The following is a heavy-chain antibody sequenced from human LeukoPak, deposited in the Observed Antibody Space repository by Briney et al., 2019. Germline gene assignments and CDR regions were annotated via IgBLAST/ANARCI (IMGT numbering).Heavy chain of an antibody. Sequence: ASVKVSCKASGYTFTGYYMHWVRQAPGQGLEWMGWINPNSGGTNYAQKLQGRVTMTTDTSTSTAYTELRSLRSDDTAVYYCARSNYYDSSGYYPDAFDIWGQGTMVTVSS. D-gene: IGHD3-22*01. CDR1: GYTFTGYY. V-gene: IGHV1-2*02. CDR2: INPNSGGT. CDR3: ARSNYYDSSGYYPDAFDI. J-gene: IGHJ3*02.